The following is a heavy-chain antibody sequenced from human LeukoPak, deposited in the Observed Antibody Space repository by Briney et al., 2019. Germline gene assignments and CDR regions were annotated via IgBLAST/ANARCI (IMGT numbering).Heavy chain of an antibody. CDR1: GFTVSSNY. D-gene: IGHD3-10*01. V-gene: IGHV3-53*01. CDR3: AREPNHYYGSGSYYKGTDY. CDR2: IYSGGST. J-gene: IGHJ4*02. Sequence: GGSLRLSCAASGFTVSSNYMSWVRQAPGKGLEWVSVIYSGGSTYYADSVKGRFTISRDNSKSTLYIQMNSLRAEDTAVYYCAREPNHYYGSGSYYKGTDYWGQGTLVTVSS.